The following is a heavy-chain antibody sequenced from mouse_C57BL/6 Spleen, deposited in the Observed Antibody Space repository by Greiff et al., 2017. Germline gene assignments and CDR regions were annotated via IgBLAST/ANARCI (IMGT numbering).Heavy chain of an antibody. Sequence: EVQRVESGGGLVKPGGSLKLSCAASGFTFSDYGMHWVRQAPEKGLEWVAYISSGSSTIYYADTVKGRFTISRDNAKNTLFLQMTSLRSEDTAMYYCARSLRGPSMDYWGQGTSVTVSS. CDR1: GFTFSDYG. V-gene: IGHV5-17*01. CDR3: ARSLRGPSMDY. CDR2: ISSGSSTI. J-gene: IGHJ4*01. D-gene: IGHD6-5*01.